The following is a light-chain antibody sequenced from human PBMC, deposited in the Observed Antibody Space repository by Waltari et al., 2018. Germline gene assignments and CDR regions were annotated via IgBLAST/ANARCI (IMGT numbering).Light chain of an antibody. J-gene: IGKJ4*01. CDR3: LQHTTYPPT. CDR1: QGIRNG. CDR2: GAS. Sequence: DIQMTQSPSSMSASVGDRVTITCRASQGIRNGLGWYQQKPGKAPNRLIYGASSLQSGVPSRFSGSGSGTEFTLTISNLQPEDFATYYCLQHTTYPPTFGGGTKVEIK. V-gene: IGKV1-17*02.